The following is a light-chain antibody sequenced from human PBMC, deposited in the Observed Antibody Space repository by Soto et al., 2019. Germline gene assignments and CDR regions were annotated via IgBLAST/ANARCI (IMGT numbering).Light chain of an antibody. CDR3: QQYNNWPWT. CDR1: QSISDT. Sequence: EVALTQSPGTQSLSPGARATLSCRASQSISDTLAWYQQKPGQAPRLLIYSASRGATGFPARFSGSGSRTDFTLTISSLQSEDFAVYYCQQYNNWPWTFGQGTKVDIK. V-gene: IGKV3-15*01. CDR2: SAS. J-gene: IGKJ1*01.